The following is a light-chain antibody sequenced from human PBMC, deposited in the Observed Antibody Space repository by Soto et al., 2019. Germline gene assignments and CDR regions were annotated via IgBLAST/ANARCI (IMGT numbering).Light chain of an antibody. V-gene: IGKV2-30*02. J-gene: IGKJ5*01. CDR1: QSLVHSDGIAY. CDR2: KVS. CDR3: MQGTHWPIT. Sequence: DVVMTLSPLSLPVTLGQPASIFCRSNQSLVHSDGIAYFSWFQQRPGRSPRRLIYKVSNRDSGVPARFSGSGSGTDFALKISRVEAEDVGVYYCMQGTHWPITFGQGTRLEIK.